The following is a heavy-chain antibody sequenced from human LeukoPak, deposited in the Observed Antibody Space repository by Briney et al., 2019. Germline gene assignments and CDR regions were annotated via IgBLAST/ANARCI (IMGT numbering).Heavy chain of an antibody. CDR2: IDSDGINS. Sequence: GGSLRLSCAASGFTFSTYWMHWVRQAPGKGLVWVSRIDSDGINSYYADSVKGRFTISRDNAKNTLYLQMNSLRAEDTAVYYCAMDDSSGYYSSYFDYWGQGTLVTVSS. J-gene: IGHJ4*02. D-gene: IGHD3-22*01. CDR1: GFTFSTYW. V-gene: IGHV3-74*01. CDR3: AMDDSSGYYSSYFDY.